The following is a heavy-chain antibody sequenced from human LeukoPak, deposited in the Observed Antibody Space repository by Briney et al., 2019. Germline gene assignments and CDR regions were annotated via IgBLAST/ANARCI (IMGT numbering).Heavy chain of an antibody. Sequence: SETLSLTCTVSGVSISRSNNFWGWIRQPPGKGLEWIGSMHYRGTTYYIPSLKSRVTISVDTSKNQFSLKLSSVTAADTAVYYCARHEEEDGYNAKTFDFWGQGTLVTVSS. CDR1: GVSISRSNNF. CDR2: MHYRGTT. V-gene: IGHV4-39*01. CDR3: ARHEEEDGYNAKTFDF. J-gene: IGHJ4*02. D-gene: IGHD5-24*01.